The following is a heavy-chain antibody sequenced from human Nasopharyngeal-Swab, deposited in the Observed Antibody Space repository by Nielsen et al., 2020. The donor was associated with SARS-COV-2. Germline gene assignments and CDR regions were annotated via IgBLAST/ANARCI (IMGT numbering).Heavy chain of an antibody. Sequence: LKISCAASGFTFSNYEMNWVRQAPGKGLEWVSYISSSGRNMYYADSVKGRFIISRDNATKSLFLQMSSLRAEDTAVYYCARENGGSVLVSYMDVWGKGTTVTVSS. D-gene: IGHD4-23*01. CDR2: ISSSGRNM. J-gene: IGHJ6*03. CDR3: ARENGGSVLVSYMDV. V-gene: IGHV3-48*03. CDR1: GFTFSNYE.